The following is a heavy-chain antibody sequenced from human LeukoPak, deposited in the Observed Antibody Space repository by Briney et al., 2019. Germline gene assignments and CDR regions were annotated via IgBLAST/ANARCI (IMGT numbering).Heavy chain of an antibody. CDR1: GYTFAAYY. CDR3: ARATEFDY. J-gene: IGHJ4*02. V-gene: IGHV1-2*02. CDR2: ITPNSGGT. Sequence: GASVKVSCKTSGYTFAAYYIHWVRQAPGQGLEWMGWITPNSGGTNYAQKFQGRVTMTRDTSISTAYRKLSILRSDDTAVYYCARATEFDYWGQGTLVTVSS.